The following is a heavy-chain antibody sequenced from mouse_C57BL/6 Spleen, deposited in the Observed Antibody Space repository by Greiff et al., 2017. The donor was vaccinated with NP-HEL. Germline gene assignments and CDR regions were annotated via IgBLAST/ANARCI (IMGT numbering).Heavy chain of an antibody. J-gene: IGHJ3*01. CDR2: ISDGGSYT. Sequence: DVQLVESGGGLVKPGGSLKLSCAASGFTFSSYAMSWVRQNPEKRLEWVATISDGGSYTYYPDNVKGRFTISRDNAKNNLYLQMSHLKSEDTAMYYCARDYYGSRSSWGQGTLVTVSA. V-gene: IGHV5-4*01. CDR3: ARDYYGSRSS. CDR1: GFTFSSYA. D-gene: IGHD1-1*01.